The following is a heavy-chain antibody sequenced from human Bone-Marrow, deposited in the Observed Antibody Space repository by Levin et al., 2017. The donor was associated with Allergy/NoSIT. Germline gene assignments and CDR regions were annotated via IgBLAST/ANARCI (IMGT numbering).Heavy chain of an antibody. V-gene: IGHV3-23*01. CDR3: AKGAGQLGAITMVRGSDKP. D-gene: IGHD3-10*01. Sequence: GESLKISCAASGFTFSSYAMSWVRQAPGKGLEWVSAISGSGGSTYYADSVKGRFTISRDNSKNTLYLQMNSLRAEDTAVYYCAKGAGQLGAITMVRGSDKPWGQGTLVTVSS. J-gene: IGHJ5*02. CDR1: GFTFSSYA. CDR2: ISGSGGST.